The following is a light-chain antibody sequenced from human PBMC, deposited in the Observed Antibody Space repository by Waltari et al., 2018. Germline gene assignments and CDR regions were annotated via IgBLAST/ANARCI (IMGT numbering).Light chain of an antibody. Sequence: DIQMPQSPSSLSASVGDRVTLTGRASQSISSDLNWYQQKPGKAPKLLIYAASSLQSGVPSRFSGSGSGTDFTLKISRVEAEDVGVYYCMQAIQARTFGQGTKVEVK. J-gene: IGKJ1*01. V-gene: IGKV1-39*01. CDR1: QSISSD. CDR3: MQAIQART. CDR2: AAS.